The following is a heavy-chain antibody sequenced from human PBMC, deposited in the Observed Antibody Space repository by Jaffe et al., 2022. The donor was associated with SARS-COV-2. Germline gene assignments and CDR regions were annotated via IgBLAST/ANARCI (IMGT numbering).Heavy chain of an antibody. V-gene: IGHV4-59*01. J-gene: IGHJ3*01. D-gene: IGHD4-17*01. Sequence: QVQLQESGPGLVKPSETLSLTCTVPGGSITTYYWNWVRQPPGKRPEWIGYIYYNGNTNHNPSLKSRVTISIDTSKNQFSLKLSSVTAADTAVYYCARGGTRVTTFGAFDLWGQGTMVTVSS. CDR3: ARGGTRVTTFGAFDL. CDR2: IYYNGNT. CDR1: GGSITTYY.